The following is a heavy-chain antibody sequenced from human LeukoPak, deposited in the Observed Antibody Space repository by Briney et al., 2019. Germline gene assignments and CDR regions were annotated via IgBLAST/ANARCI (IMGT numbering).Heavy chain of an antibody. CDR2: IYYTGST. J-gene: IGHJ4*02. V-gene: IGHV4-59*01. CDR1: GGSISSYY. CDR3: ARGPAAGIDTGHYDY. D-gene: IGHD6-13*01. Sequence: SETLSLTCTVSGGSISSYYWSWIRQPAGKGLEWSGHIYYTGSTTYNPSLKSRVTISVDTSKSQFSLKLTSVTAADTAVYYCARGPAAGIDTGHYDYWGQGTLVTVSS.